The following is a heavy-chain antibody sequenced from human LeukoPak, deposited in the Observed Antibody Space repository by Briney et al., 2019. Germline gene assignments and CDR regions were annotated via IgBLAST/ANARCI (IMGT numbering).Heavy chain of an antibody. CDR2: IYYSGST. CDR3: ARGKGHWFDP. J-gene: IGHJ5*02. V-gene: IGHV4-39*07. CDR1: GGSISSSSYY. Sequence: MASETLSLTCTVSGGSISSSSYYWDWIRQPPGKGLEWIGSIYYSGSTYYNASLKSRVTISVDTSKNQFSLKLTSVTAAGTAVYYCARGKGHWFDPWGQGTLVTVSS.